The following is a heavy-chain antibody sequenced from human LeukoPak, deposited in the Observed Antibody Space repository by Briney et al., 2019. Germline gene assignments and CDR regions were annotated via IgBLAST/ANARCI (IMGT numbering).Heavy chain of an antibody. J-gene: IGHJ3*02. D-gene: IGHD3-10*01. CDR1: GFTFSSYA. CDR3: AKAADYYGSGSYYNLHAFDI. Sequence: PGGSLRLSCAASGFTFSSYAMSWVRQAPGKGLEWVSAISGSGGSTYYADSVKGRFTISRDNSKNTLYLQMNSLRAEDTAVYYCAKAADYYGSGSYYNLHAFDIWGQGTMVTVSS. V-gene: IGHV3-23*01. CDR2: ISGSGGST.